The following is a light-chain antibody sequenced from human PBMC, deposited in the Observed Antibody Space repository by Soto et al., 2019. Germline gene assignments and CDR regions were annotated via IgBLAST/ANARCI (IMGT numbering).Light chain of an antibody. CDR1: QSVSSSY. Sequence: EIVVTQSPGTLSLSPGERATLSCRASQSVSSSYLAWYQQKPGQAPRLLIYGASSRATGIPDRFSGSGSGTDFTLTISRLEPEEFSVYYCEQYGSSPITLGQGTRLEIK. J-gene: IGKJ5*01. V-gene: IGKV3-20*01. CDR2: GAS. CDR3: EQYGSSPIT.